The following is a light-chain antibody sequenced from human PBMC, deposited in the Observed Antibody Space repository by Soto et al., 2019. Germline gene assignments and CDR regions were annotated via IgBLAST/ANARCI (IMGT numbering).Light chain of an antibody. J-gene: IGKJ1*01. CDR2: WAS. CDR1: QNNENY. Sequence: DIVMSQCPDSLAVSLGARATINCKSSQNNENYLAWYQQKAGQPPKLIIDWASTRASGVPDRFRGSGSGTDFTLSISSLEPEDFAVYYCQQRTDRPPWTFGQGTKVDIK. V-gene: IGKV4-1*01. CDR3: QQRTDRPPWT.